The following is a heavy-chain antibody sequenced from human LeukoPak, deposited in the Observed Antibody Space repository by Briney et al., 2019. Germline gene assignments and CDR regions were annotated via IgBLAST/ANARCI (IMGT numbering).Heavy chain of an antibody. CDR1: GGSIISSSYY. Sequence: SETLSLTCGVSGGSIISSSYYWGWIRQPPGKGLEWIASMFYSGNTYYNPSLKSRVTMSVDTTENQFSLKLSSVTAADTAVYYCARHVVGNYDLLSFDYWGQGSQVTVSS. J-gene: IGHJ4*02. V-gene: IGHV4-39*01. D-gene: IGHD2-21*01. CDR2: MFYSGNT. CDR3: ARHVVGNYDLLSFDY.